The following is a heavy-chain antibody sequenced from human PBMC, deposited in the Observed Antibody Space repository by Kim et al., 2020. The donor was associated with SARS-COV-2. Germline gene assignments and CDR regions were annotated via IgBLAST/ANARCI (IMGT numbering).Heavy chain of an antibody. J-gene: IGHJ2*01. CDR2: ST. Sequence: STSYAQKFQGGGTMTRDTSTSTVYMELSSLRSEDTAVYYCAREVDWYFDLWGRGTLVTVSS. CDR3: AREVDWYFDL. V-gene: IGHV1-46*01.